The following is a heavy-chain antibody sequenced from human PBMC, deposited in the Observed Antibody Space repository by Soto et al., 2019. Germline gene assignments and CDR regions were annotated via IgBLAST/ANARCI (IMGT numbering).Heavy chain of an antibody. D-gene: IGHD6-13*01. CDR1: GGSIRSYY. CDR2: IYYSGST. J-gene: IGHJ3*02. V-gene: IGHV4-59*01. Sequence: QVQLQESGPGLVKPSETLSLTCTVSGGSIRSYYWSWIRQPPGKGLEWIGYIYYSGSTKYNPSLKSRVTISVDTSKNQFSLNPSSVTAADTAVYYCARGHSSSWYGDAFDIWGQGTMVVVSS. CDR3: ARGHSSSWYGDAFDI.